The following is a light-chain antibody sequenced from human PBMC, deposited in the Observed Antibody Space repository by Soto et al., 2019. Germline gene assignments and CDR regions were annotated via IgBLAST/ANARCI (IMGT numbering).Light chain of an antibody. Sequence: QAVLTQPVSVSGSDGQSITISCTGTSSDVGGYKYVSWYQQRPGKAPKLMIYEVSNRPSGVSNRFSGSKSDNTASLTISGLQGDDEADYYCSSYTSASTLVFGIGTKLTVL. CDR3: SSYTSASTLV. V-gene: IGLV2-14*01. J-gene: IGLJ1*01. CDR1: SSDVGGYKY. CDR2: EVS.